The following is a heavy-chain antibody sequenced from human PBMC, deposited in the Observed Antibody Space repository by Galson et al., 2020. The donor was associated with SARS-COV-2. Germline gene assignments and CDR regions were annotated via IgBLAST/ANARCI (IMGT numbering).Heavy chain of an antibody. CDR3: AKDIDSYGRVAYFDY. D-gene: IGHD5-18*01. J-gene: IGHJ4*02. V-gene: IGHV3-33*06. CDR1: GFTFSSYG. Sequence: GESLKISCAASGFTFSSYGMHWVRQAPGKGLEWVAVIWYDGSNKYYADSVKGRFTISRDNSKNTLYLQMNSLRAEDTAVYYCAKDIDSYGRVAYFDYWGQGTLVTVSS. CDR2: IWYDGSNK.